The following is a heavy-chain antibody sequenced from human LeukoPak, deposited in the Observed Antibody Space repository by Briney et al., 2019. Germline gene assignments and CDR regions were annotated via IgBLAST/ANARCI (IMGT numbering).Heavy chain of an antibody. J-gene: IGHJ6*02. CDR3: ARDRIFINKVIVVGYGMDV. CDR1: GGSFSGYY. D-gene: IGHD2-15*01. Sequence: SETLSLTCAVYGGSFSGYYWSWIRQPPGKGLEWIGEINHSGSTNYNPSLKSRVTISVDTSKNQFSLKLSSVTAADTAVYYCARDRIFINKVIVVGYGMDVWGQGTTVTVSS. CDR2: INHSGST. V-gene: IGHV4-34*01.